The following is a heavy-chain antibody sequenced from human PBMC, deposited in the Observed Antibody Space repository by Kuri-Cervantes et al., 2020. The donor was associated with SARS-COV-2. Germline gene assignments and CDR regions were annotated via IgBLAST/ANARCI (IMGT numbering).Heavy chain of an antibody. D-gene: IGHD3-10*01. Sequence: ASVKVSCKASGYTFTGYYMHWVRQAPGQGLEWMGWINPNSGGTNYAQKFQGWVTMTRDTSISTAYMELSSLRSEDTAVYYCIVYGSGYNWFDPWGQGTLVTVSS. CDR2: INPNSGGT. V-gene: IGHV1-2*04. CDR1: GYTFTGYY. J-gene: IGHJ5*02. CDR3: IVYGSGYNWFDP.